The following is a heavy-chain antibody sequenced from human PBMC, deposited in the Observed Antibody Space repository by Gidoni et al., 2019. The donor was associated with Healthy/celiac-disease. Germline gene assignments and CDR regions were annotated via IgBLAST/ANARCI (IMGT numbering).Heavy chain of an antibody. CDR1: GGTFSSYA. CDR2: IIPIFGTA. CDR3: ARIGASTYSSGWYYFDY. Sequence: QVQLVQSGAEVKKPGSSVKVSCKDSGGTFSSYAISWVRQAPGQGLEWMGGIIPIFGTANYAQKFQGRVTITADKSTSTAYMELSSLRSEDTAVYYCARIGASTYSSGWYYFDYWGQGTLVTVSS. D-gene: IGHD6-19*01. J-gene: IGHJ4*02. V-gene: IGHV1-69*06.